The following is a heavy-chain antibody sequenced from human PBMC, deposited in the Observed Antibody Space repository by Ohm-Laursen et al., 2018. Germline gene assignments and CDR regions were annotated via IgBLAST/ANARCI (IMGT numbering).Heavy chain of an antibody. Sequence: SLRLSCTAAGFTFSSYAMSWVRQAPGKGLEWVSAIRGSGGSTYYADSVKGRFTISRDNFKNTLYLQMNSLRAEDTAVYYWAKDGNGYFLLNQAMGAFYIWGQGTMVTVSS. D-gene: IGHD3-22*01. CDR2: IRGSGGST. V-gene: IGHV3-23*01. CDR1: GFTFSSYA. CDR3: AKDGNGYFLLNQAMGAFYI. J-gene: IGHJ3*02.